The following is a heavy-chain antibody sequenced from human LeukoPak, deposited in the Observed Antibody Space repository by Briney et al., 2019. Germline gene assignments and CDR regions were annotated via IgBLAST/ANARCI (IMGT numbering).Heavy chain of an antibody. Sequence: GGSLRLSCVDSAFSVGSNFMSWVRQAPGKGLEWVSVIYTGGSTHSADSVKGRFTISRDYSENIVYLQMNSLRVEDTAVYYCARGLGTNYGGYCTGGSCPVYWGQGTLVTVSS. V-gene: IGHV3-66*01. CDR1: AFSVGSNF. D-gene: IGHD2-15*01. J-gene: IGHJ4*02. CDR2: IYTGGST. CDR3: ARGLGTNYGGYCTGGSCPVY.